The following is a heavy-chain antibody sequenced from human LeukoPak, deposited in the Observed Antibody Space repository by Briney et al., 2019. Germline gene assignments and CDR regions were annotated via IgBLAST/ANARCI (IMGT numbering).Heavy chain of an antibody. Sequence: ASVKVSCKASGYTFTSYGISWVRQAPGQGLEWMGWISAYNGNTNYAQKLQGRVTMTTDTSTSTAYMELRSLRSDDTAVYYCARDLGSSWYSAYYYYYMDVWGKGTTVTVSS. J-gene: IGHJ6*03. CDR1: GYTFTSYG. CDR3: ARDLGSSWYSAYYYYYMDV. V-gene: IGHV1-18*01. CDR2: ISAYNGNT. D-gene: IGHD6-13*01.